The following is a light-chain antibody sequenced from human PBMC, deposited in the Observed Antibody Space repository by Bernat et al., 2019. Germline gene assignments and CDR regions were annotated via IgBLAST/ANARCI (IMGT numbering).Light chain of an antibody. V-gene: IGKV1-39*01. CDR2: AAS. Sequence: DIQMTQFPSSLSALVGDRVTITCRASLRISRYLNWYQQKPGKAPTLLSYAASSLQRGVPSMFIGSGSWTDFTLTISSLQPEDFAPYYCQQGYSTPRTFRQRTKMEIK. CDR1: LRISRY. J-gene: IGKJ1*01. CDR3: QQGYSTPRT.